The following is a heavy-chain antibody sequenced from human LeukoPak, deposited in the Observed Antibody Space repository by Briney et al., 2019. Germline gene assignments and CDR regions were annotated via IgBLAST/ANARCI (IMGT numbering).Heavy chain of an antibody. D-gene: IGHD3-9*01. CDR1: GFTFSSYA. J-gene: IGHJ6*02. V-gene: IGHV3-30-3*01. Sequence: PGGSLRLSCAASGFTFSSYAMHWVRQAPGKGLEWVAVISYDGSNKYYADSVKGRFTISRDNSKNTLYLQMNSLRAEDTAVYYCAREVITDYYDILTGYSDYYYYGMDVWGQGTTVTVSS. CDR3: AREVITDYYDILTGYSDYYYYGMDV. CDR2: ISYDGSNK.